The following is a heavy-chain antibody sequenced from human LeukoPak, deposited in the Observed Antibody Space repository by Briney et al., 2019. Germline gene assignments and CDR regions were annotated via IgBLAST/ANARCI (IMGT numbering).Heavy chain of an antibody. J-gene: IGHJ3*02. CDR2: MYSGDSK. V-gene: IGHV3-53*01. Sequence: PGGCLRLSCAASGFTVSSNYMSSVRQAPRKGLEWVSVMYSGDSKYYADSVKGRFTIFRDNSKNTLYLQMNSLRAEDTAVYYCARGGELPSHDAFDIWGQGTMVTVSS. CDR1: GFTVSSNY. D-gene: IGHD3-16*01. CDR3: ARGGELPSHDAFDI.